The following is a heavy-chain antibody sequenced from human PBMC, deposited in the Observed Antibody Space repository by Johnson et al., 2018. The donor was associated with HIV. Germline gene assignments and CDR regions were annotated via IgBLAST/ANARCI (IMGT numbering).Heavy chain of an antibody. D-gene: IGHD2-15*01. CDR1: GFTFSSYA. CDR3: ARIAVVVQHDAFDI. J-gene: IGHJ3*02. V-gene: IGHV3-7*01. Sequence: EVQLVESGGGVVQPGRSLRLSCAASGFTFSSYAMHWVRQAPGKGLEWVANIKQDGSEKYYVDSVKGRFTISRDNAKNTLFLQMNSRRAEDTAVYYCARIAVVVQHDAFDIWGQGTMVTVSS. CDR2: IKQDGSEK.